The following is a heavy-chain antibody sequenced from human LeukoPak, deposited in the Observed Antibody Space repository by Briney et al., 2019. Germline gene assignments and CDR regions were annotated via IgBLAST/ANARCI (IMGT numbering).Heavy chain of an antibody. Sequence: GASVKVSCKASGYTFTGYFMHWVRQAPGQGLEWMGWINPNSGGTNYAQKFQGRVTMTRDTSISTAYMELSRLRSDDTAVYYCAGSIVYCSSTSCYFNWGQGTLVTVSS. D-gene: IGHD2-2*01. CDR3: AGSIVYCSSTSCYFN. J-gene: IGHJ4*02. V-gene: IGHV1-2*02. CDR2: INPNSGGT. CDR1: GYTFTGYF.